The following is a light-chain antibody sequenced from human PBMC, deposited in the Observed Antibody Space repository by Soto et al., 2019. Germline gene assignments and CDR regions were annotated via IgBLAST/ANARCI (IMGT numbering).Light chain of an antibody. CDR2: GAS. Sequence: EIVMTQSPATLSVSPGERATLSCRASQSVSSSLARYQQKPGQAPRLLIYGASTRATGIPARFSGSGSGTEFTLTISSLQSEDFAVYYCQQYNKWPPWTFGQGTKLEIK. CDR3: QQYNKWPPWT. CDR1: QSVSSS. J-gene: IGKJ2*01. V-gene: IGKV3-15*01.